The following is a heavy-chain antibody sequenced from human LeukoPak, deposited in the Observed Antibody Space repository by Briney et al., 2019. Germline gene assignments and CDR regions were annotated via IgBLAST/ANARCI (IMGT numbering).Heavy chain of an antibody. CDR1: GFSFSDYC. Sequence: GGSLRLSCAASGFSFSDYCMNWVRQAPGKGLEWVSSISKRSDYIYYADSVKGRFPISRDNDKNSLSLQMTSLRAEDTAVYYCARATLGARLTQYYMDVWGKGATVTVSS. J-gene: IGHJ6*03. CDR2: ISKRSDYI. CDR3: ARATLGARLTQYYMDV. V-gene: IGHV3-21*01. D-gene: IGHD4/OR15-4a*01.